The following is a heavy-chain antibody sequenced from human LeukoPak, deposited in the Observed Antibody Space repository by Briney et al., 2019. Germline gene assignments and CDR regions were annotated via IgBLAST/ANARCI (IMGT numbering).Heavy chain of an antibody. V-gene: IGHV4-39*01. CDR2: IYYSGST. J-gene: IGHJ4*02. CDR3: ASPYYDFWSGHSSSLTLPFDY. Sequence: SETLSLTCTVSGGSISSSSYYWGWIRQPPGKGLEWIGSIYYSGSTYYNPSLKSRVTISVDTSKNQFSLKLSSVTAADTAVYYCASPYYDFWSGHSSSLTLPFDYWGQGTLVTVSS. D-gene: IGHD3-3*01. CDR1: GGSISSSSYY.